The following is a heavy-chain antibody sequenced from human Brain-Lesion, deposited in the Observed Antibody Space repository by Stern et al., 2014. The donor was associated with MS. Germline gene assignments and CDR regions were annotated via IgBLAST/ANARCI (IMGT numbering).Heavy chain of an antibody. CDR2: VNNDGRRT. Sequence: VQLVESGGGFVQPGGSLRLSCAASGFTFSNYWMHWVRQAPGKGLVWVSRVNNDGRRTSYADSVKGRFTMSRDNAKNTLYLQMNSLRVEDTAIYYCARGGRWFDSWGQGTLVTVSS. V-gene: IGHV3-74*02. D-gene: IGHD3-16*01. J-gene: IGHJ5*01. CDR1: GFTFSNYW. CDR3: ARGGRWFDS.